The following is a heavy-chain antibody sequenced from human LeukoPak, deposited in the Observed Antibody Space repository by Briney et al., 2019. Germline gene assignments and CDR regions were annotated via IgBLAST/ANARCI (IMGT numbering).Heavy chain of an antibody. CDR3: ARGGISWPTFDY. D-gene: IGHD2/OR15-2a*01. V-gene: IGHV4-38-2*02. CDR2: IHHSGST. Sequence: SETLSLTCTVSDYSISSGYYWGWIRQPPGKGLEWIGSIHHSGSTYYNPSLKSRVTISVDTSKNQFSLKLSSVTAADTAVYYCARGGISWPTFDYWGQGTLVTVSS. CDR1: DYSISSGYY. J-gene: IGHJ4*02.